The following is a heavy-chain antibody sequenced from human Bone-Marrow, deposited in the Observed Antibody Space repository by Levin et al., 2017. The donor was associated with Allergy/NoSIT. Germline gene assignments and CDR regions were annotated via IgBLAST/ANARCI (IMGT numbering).Heavy chain of an antibody. CDR1: GGTFSSYA. D-gene: IGHD3-3*01. J-gene: IGHJ6*02. CDR3: ARAIITIFGVVIIRDYYYYGMDV. Sequence: KISCKASGGTFSSYAISWVRQAPGQGLEWMGGIIPIFGKANYAQKFQGRVTITADESTSTAYMELSSLRSEDTAVYYCARAIITIFGVVIIRDYYYYGMDVWGQGTTVTVSS. V-gene: IGHV1-69*01. CDR2: IIPIFGKA.